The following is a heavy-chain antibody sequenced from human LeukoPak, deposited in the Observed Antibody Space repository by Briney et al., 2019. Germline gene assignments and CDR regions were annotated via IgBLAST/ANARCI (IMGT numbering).Heavy chain of an antibody. CDR1: GYTFTNYY. V-gene: IGHV1-46*01. D-gene: IGHD6-25*01. CDR2: INPSGGNT. CDR3: VSYSSGYYFDY. Sequence: ASVKVSCKASGYTFTNYYMHWVRQAPGQGLEWMGRINPSGGNTDYAQKFQGRVTMTRDTSTSTVYMELSSLISEGTAVYYCVSYSSGYYFDYWGQGTLVTVSS. J-gene: IGHJ4*02.